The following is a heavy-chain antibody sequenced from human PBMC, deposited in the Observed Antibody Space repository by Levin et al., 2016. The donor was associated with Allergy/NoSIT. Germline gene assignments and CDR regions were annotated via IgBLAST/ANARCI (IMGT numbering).Heavy chain of an antibody. CDR2: IYHSGST. CDR1: GGSISSGGYS. CDR3: ARDIPAIRYCGGDCYSDAFDI. J-gene: IGHJ3*02. V-gene: IGHV4-30-2*01. Sequence: SETLSLTCAVSGGSISSGGYSWSWIRQPPGKGLEWIGYIYHSGSTYYNPSLKSRVTISVDRSKNQFSLKLSSVTAADTAVYYCARDIPAIRYCGGDCYSDAFDIWGQGTMVTVSS. D-gene: IGHD2-21*02.